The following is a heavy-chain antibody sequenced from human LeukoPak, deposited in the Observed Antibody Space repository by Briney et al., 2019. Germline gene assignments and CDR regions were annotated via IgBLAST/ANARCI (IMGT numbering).Heavy chain of an antibody. J-gene: IGHJ4*02. CDR3: ARGPEWGHIDY. Sequence: SETLSLTCAVYGGSFSGYYWSWIRQPPGKGLEWIGEINHSGSTNYNPSLKSRVTISVDTSKNQFSLKLSSVTAAGTAVYYCARGPEWGHIDYWGQGTLVTVSS. CDR2: INHSGST. CDR1: GGSFSGYY. V-gene: IGHV4-34*01. D-gene: IGHD3-16*01.